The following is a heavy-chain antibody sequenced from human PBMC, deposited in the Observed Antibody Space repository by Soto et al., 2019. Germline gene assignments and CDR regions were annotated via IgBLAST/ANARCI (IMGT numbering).Heavy chain of an antibody. Sequence: TGGSLILSCAASGFTFSSYAMSWVRQAPGKGLEWISAVSGSGGSTYYADSVKGRFTISRDNSKDTLYLQMNNLRAEDTAVYYCAKPPDYNWNDYWGQGTLVTVSS. CDR2: VSGSGGST. CDR3: AKPPDYNWNDY. J-gene: IGHJ4*02. V-gene: IGHV3-23*01. CDR1: GFTFSSYA. D-gene: IGHD1-20*01.